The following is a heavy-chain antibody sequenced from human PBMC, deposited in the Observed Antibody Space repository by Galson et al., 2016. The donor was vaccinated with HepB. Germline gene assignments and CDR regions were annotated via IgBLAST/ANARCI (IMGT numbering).Heavy chain of an antibody. D-gene: IGHD5-12*01. CDR2: IDYSGNT. CDR1: RGSITSGSYY. CDR3: ARGRGVKEGDVVATRVGQGFDT. Sequence: TLSLTCTVSRGSITSGSYYWNWIRHHPGKGLEWIGYIDYSGNTYYNPSLKSRVTISVDTSKIQFSLKLGSVTAADRAVYYCARGRGVKEGDVVATRVGQGFDTWGQGTMVTVSS. J-gene: IGHJ3*02. V-gene: IGHV4-31*03.